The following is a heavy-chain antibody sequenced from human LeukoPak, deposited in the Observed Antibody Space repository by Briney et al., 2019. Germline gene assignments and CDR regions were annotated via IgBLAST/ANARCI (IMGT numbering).Heavy chain of an antibody. J-gene: IGHJ4*02. CDR2: INEDGSEK. D-gene: IGHD4-17*01. Sequence: GGSLRLSCAASGFTFSRYWMTWVRQAPGKGLEWVANINEDGSEKYYVESVEGRFTISRDNAKNSLFLQMSTLGAEDTAVYYCARVPATVKADYWGQGTLVTVSS. CDR1: GFTFSRYW. CDR3: ARVPATVKADY. V-gene: IGHV3-7*04.